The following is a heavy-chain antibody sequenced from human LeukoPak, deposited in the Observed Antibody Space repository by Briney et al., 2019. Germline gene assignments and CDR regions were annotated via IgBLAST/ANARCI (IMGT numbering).Heavy chain of an antibody. J-gene: IGHJ4*02. CDR3: ARDFCGSSWYLCTLDY. CDR1: GFTFSSYA. D-gene: IGHD6-13*01. CDR2: ISYDRSNK. V-gene: IGHV3-30*04. Sequence: PGGSLRLSRAASGFTFSSYAMHWVRQAPGKGLEWVAVISYDRSNKYYADSVKGRFTISRDNSKNTLYLQMNSLRAEDTAVYYCARDFCGSSWYLCTLDYWGQGTLVTVSS.